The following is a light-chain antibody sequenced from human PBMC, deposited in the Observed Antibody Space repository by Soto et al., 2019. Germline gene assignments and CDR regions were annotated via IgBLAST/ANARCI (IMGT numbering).Light chain of an antibody. CDR2: VNTDGSH. V-gene: IGLV4-69*01. CDR3: QTWGTGIRV. CDR1: SGHSTYA. Sequence: QSVRTQSPSASASLGASVKLTCTLSSGHSTYAIAWHQQKPEKGPRYLMKVNTDGSHRKGDGIPDRFSGSSSGAERYLTISSLQSEDEADYYCQTWGTGIRVFGGGTKLTVL. J-gene: IGLJ2*01.